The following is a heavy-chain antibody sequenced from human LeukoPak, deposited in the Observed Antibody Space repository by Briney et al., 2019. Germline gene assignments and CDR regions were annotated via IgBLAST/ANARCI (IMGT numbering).Heavy chain of an antibody. CDR2: INPSGGST. CDR3: ARGNGGAARPDYFDY. J-gene: IGHJ4*02. D-gene: IGHD6-6*01. Sequence: ASVKVSCKASGYTFTSYYMHWVRQAPGQGLEWMGIINPSGGSTSYAQNVQGRVTMTRDMSTSTVYMELSSLRSEDTAVYYCARGNGGAARPDYFDYWGQGTLVTVSS. CDR1: GYTFTSYY. V-gene: IGHV1-46*01.